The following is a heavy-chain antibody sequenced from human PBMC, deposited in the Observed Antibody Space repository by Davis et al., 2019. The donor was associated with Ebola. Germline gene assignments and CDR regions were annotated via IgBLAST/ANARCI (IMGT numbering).Heavy chain of an antibody. D-gene: IGHD6-19*01. J-gene: IGHJ4*02. V-gene: IGHV4-34*01. CDR3: AGGTVSGWYGYYFDY. Sequence: PSETLSLTCTVSGGSISSHYWSWIRQPPGKGLEWIGEINHSGSTNYNPSLKSRVTISVDTSKNQFSLKLSSVTAADTAVYYCAGGTVSGWYGYYFDYWGQGTLVTVSS. CDR1: GGSISSHY. CDR2: INHSGST.